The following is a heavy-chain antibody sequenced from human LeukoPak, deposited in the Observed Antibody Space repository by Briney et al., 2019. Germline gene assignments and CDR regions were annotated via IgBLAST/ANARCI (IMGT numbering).Heavy chain of an antibody. V-gene: IGHV4-34*01. D-gene: IGHD3-22*01. CDR1: GGSFSGYY. Sequence: SETLSLTCAVYGGSFSGYYWSWIRQPPGKGLEWIGSIYYSGSTYYNPSLKSRVTISVDTSKNQFSLKLSSVTAADTAVYYCASGSYDSSGYYLGVFDYWGQGTLVTVSS. CDR2: IYYSGST. CDR3: ASGSYDSSGYYLGVFDY. J-gene: IGHJ4*02.